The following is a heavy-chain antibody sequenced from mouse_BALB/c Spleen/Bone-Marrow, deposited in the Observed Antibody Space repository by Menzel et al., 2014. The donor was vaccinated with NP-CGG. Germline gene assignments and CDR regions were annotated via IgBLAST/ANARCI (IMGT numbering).Heavy chain of an antibody. V-gene: IGHV1-55*01. CDR1: GYTFTSYW. CDR2: IYHGSDST. Sequence: QVQLLQPGAELVKPGTSVKMSCKASGYTFTSYWMHWVKQRPGQGLEWIGDIYHGSDSTNYNEKLKTKATLSVDTSSSTAYMQLSSLTSEDSAVYYSARWDYWGQGTTLTVSS. J-gene: IGHJ2*01. CDR3: ARWDY.